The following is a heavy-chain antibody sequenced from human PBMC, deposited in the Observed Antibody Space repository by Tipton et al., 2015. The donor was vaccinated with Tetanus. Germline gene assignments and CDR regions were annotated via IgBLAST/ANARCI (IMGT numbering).Heavy chain of an antibody. J-gene: IGHJ4*02. V-gene: IGHV1-18*01. Sequence: QLVQSGAEVKKPGASVMVSCQASGYTFSNYAVSWVRQAPGQGLEWIGWISVYNGNTNYGQNVQGRVTMTTDTPTSTAYMELRSLRSDDTAVYYCARVPTNPLAVDRPTDYWGQGTLVTVSS. D-gene: IGHD2-2*01. CDR1: GYTFSNYA. CDR2: ISVYNGNT. CDR3: ARVPTNPLAVDRPTDY.